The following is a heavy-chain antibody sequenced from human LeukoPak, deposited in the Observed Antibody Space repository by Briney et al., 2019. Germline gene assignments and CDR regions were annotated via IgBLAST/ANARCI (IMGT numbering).Heavy chain of an antibody. J-gene: IGHJ4*02. Sequence: GGSLRLSCAASRFTVSSNYMSWDRQAPGKGLEWVSVIYSGGSTYYADSVKGRFTISRDNSTNTLYLQMNSLRAEDTAVYYCAREAGGSSLAFDYWGQGTLVTVSS. CDR2: IYSGGST. CDR3: AREAGGSSLAFDY. V-gene: IGHV3-66*02. CDR1: RFTVSSNY. D-gene: IGHD6-6*01.